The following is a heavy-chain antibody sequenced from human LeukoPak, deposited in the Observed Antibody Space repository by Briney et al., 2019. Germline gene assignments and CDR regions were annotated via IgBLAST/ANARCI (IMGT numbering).Heavy chain of an antibody. CDR1: GGTFSSYA. D-gene: IGHD1-26*01. Sequence: SVKVSCKASGGTFSSYAISWVRQAPGQGLEWMGGIIPIFGTANYAQKFQGRVTITTDESTSTAYMELSSVRSEDTAVYYCARSVGGATRYYFDYWGQGTLVTVSS. CDR2: IIPIFGTA. J-gene: IGHJ4*02. CDR3: ARSVGGATRYYFDY. V-gene: IGHV1-69*05.